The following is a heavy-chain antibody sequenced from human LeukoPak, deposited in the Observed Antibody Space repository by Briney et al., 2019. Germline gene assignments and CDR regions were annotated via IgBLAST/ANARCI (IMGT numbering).Heavy chain of an antibody. CDR3: ARGLYSGYDYGVDY. D-gene: IGHD5-12*01. CDR2: INHSGST. V-gene: IGHV4-34*01. Sequence: SETLSLTCAVYGGSFSGYYWSWIRHPPGKGLEWIGEINHSGSTNYNPSLKSRVTISVDTSKNQFSLKLSSVTAADTAVYYCARGLYSGYDYGVDYWGQGTLVTVSS. J-gene: IGHJ4*02. CDR1: GGSFSGYY.